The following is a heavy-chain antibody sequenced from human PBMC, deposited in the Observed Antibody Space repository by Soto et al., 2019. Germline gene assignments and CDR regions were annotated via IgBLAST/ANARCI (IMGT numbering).Heavy chain of an antibody. CDR1: GFTFNNHA. Sequence: GGSLRLSCAASGFTFNNHAMAWVRQAPGKGLEWVSSIGHSGYSINYGDSVKGRFTISRDNSKNMLFLEMNGLRAEDTAVYYCATYLGKAAAGTEHVFDYWDQGPLVTVSP. J-gene: IGHJ4*02. CDR2: IGHSGYSI. D-gene: IGHD6-13*01. V-gene: IGHV3-23*01. CDR3: ATYLGKAAAGTEHVFDY.